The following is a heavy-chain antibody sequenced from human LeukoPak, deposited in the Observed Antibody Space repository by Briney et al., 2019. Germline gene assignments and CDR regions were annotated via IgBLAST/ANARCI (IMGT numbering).Heavy chain of an antibody. Sequence: SETLSLTCTVSGGSISSSSYYWGWIRQPPGKGLEWIGSIYYSGSTYYNPSLKRRVTISVDTSKDQFYLSLSSVTAADTALYYCASQGASRPFDYWGQGTLVTVSS. CDR1: GGSISSSSYY. V-gene: IGHV4-39*01. J-gene: IGHJ4*02. CDR2: IYYSGST. CDR3: ASQGASRPFDY. D-gene: IGHD6-6*01.